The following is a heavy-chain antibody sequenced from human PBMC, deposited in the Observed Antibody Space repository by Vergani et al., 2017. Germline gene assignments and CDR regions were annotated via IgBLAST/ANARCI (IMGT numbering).Heavy chain of an antibody. CDR3: ARYLALPYGDYGENDSFAI. Sequence: QVQLVESGGGVVQPGRSLRLSCAASGFTFSSYGMHWVRQAPGKGLEWVAIIWYDGSNKYYADSVKGRFNISRDNSKHTLYLQMNSLRAEDTAVYYCARYLALPYGDYGENDSFAIWGPGTMVTVSS. CDR2: IWYDGSNK. CDR1: GFTFSSYG. V-gene: IGHV3-33*08. J-gene: IGHJ3*02. D-gene: IGHD4-17*01.